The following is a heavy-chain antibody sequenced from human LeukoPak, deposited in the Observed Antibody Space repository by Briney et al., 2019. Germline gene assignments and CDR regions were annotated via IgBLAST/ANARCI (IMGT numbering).Heavy chain of an antibody. J-gene: IGHJ6*04. V-gene: IGHV4-34*01. Sequence: SETLSLTCAVYGGSFSGYYWSWIRQPPGKGLEWIGEINHSGSTNYNPSLKSRVTISVDTSKNQFSLKLSSVTAADTAVYYCARKVIQTKKNCMDVWGKGTTVTVSS. D-gene: IGHD3-16*02. CDR1: GGSFSGYY. CDR3: ARKVIQTKKNCMDV. CDR2: INHSGST.